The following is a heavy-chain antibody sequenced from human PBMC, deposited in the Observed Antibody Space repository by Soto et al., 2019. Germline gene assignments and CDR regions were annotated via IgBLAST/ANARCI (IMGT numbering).Heavy chain of an antibody. J-gene: IGHJ4*02. D-gene: IGHD4-17*01. Sequence: PSETLSLTCAVSGYSISSGYYWGWIRQPPGKGLEWIGSIYHSGSTYYNPSLKSRVTISVDTSKNQFSLKLSPVTAADTAVYYCARAYLGDYSFDYWGQGTLVTVSS. CDR2: IYHSGST. CDR3: ARAYLGDYSFDY. V-gene: IGHV4-38-2*01. CDR1: GYSISSGYY.